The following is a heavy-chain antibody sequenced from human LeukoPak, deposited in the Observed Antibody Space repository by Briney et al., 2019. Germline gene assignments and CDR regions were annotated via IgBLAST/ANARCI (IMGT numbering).Heavy chain of an antibody. J-gene: IGHJ5*02. CDR1: GYTFTGYY. CDR2: INPNSGGT. V-gene: IGHV1-2*02. D-gene: IGHD3-22*01. Sequence: GASVKVSCKASGYTFTGYYMHWVRQAPGQGLEWMGWINPNSGGTNYAQKFQGRVTMTRDTSISTAYMELSSVTAADTAVYYCARAGDYYDDSPQDWFDPWGQGTLVTVSS. CDR3: ARAGDYYDDSPQDWFDP.